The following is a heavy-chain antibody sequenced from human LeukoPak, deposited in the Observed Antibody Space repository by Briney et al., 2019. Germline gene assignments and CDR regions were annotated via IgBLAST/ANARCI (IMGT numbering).Heavy chain of an antibody. J-gene: IGHJ4*02. Sequence: GGSLRLSCAASGFTFSSYGLSWVRQAPGKGLEWVSASSGSGGSTYYADSGKGRFTISRDNSKNTLYLQMNSLRAEDTAVYYCASDVATAMVTDYWGQGTLVTVSS. CDR3: ASDVATAMVTDY. CDR2: SSGSGGST. D-gene: IGHD5-18*01. CDR1: GFTFSSYG. V-gene: IGHV3-23*01.